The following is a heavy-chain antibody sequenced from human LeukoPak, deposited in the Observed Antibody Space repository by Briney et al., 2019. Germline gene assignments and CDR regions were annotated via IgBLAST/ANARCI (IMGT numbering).Heavy chain of an antibody. CDR1: GFTFSYYA. CDR2: ISYDGSNK. J-gene: IGHJ4*02. CDR3: AKDTIDY. V-gene: IGHV3-30*04. Sequence: GGSLRLSCVASGFTSGFTFSYYAMHWVRQAPGKGLEWVAVISYDGSNKYYADSVKGRFTISRDNSKNTLYLQMNSLRAEDTAVYYCAKDTIDYWGQGTLVTVSS.